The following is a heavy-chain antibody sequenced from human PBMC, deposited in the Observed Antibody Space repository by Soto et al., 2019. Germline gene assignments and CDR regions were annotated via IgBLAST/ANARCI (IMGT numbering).Heavy chain of an antibody. CDR2: ISYSGNT. J-gene: IGHJ4*02. Sequence: SETLSLTCIISGDSTSNYYWSWLRQSPGKGLEWMEYISYSGNTNYNPSRKSRVTISVDTSKDQLSLKVTSVTAADTAMYYCACLRGKRGSPIDYWGQGTQVTVSS. D-gene: IGHD2-15*01. CDR3: ACLRGKRGSPIDY. V-gene: IGHV4-59*01. CDR1: GDSTSNYY.